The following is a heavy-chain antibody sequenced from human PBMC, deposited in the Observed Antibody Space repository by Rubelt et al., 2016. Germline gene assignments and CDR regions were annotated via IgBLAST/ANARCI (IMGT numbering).Heavy chain of an antibody. V-gene: IGHV1-69*01. CDR3: ATGGDFGVVIPNWFDP. D-gene: IGHD3-3*01. J-gene: IGHJ5*02. CDR2: IIPIFGTA. Sequence: QVQLVQSGAEVKKPGSSVKVSCKASGGTFSSYAISWVRQAPGQGLEWMGGIIPIFGTANDAQKFQGRVTITADESTSTAYMELSSLRSEDTAVYYCATGGDFGVVIPNWFDPWGQGTLVTVSS. CDR1: GGTFSSYA.